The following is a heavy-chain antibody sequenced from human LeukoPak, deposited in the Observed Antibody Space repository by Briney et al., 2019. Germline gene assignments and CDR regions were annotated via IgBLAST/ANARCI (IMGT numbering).Heavy chain of an antibody. D-gene: IGHD6-19*01. Sequence: GASVKVSCKASGYTFTGYYMHWVRQAPGQGLEWMGWINPNSGGTNYAQKFQGRVTMTRDTSISTAYMELSSLRSEDTAVYYCARDIHVSIAVAGNDAFDIWGQGTMVTVSS. V-gene: IGHV1-2*02. J-gene: IGHJ3*02. CDR2: INPNSGGT. CDR3: ARDIHVSIAVAGNDAFDI. CDR1: GYTFTGYY.